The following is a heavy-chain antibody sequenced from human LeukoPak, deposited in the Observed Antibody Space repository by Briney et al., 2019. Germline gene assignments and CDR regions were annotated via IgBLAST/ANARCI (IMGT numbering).Heavy chain of an antibody. V-gene: IGHV1-46*01. CDR2: INPSGGST. CDR3: ARALRLRAPDGY. D-gene: IGHD1-14*01. CDR1: GYTFTSYY. Sequence: ASVKVSCKASGYTFTSYYMHWVRQAPGQGLEWMGIINPSGGSTSYAQKFQGRVTMTRDMSTSTVYMELSSLRSEDTAVYYCARALRLRAPDGYWGQGTLVTVSS. J-gene: IGHJ4*02.